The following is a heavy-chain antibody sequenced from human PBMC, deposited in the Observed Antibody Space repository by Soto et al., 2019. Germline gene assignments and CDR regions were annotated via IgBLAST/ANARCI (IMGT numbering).Heavy chain of an antibody. J-gene: IGHJ6*01. CDR1: GGTFSSYT. CDR2: IIPILGIA. Sequence: QVQLVQSGAEVKKPGSSMKVSCKASGGTFSSYTISWVRQAPGQGLEWMGRIIPILGIANYAQKFQGRVTITADKSTSTAYMELSSLRSEDTAVYYCAREGAAYCGGDCYSSDYYYYGMDVW. V-gene: IGHV1-69*08. CDR3: AREGAAYCGGDCYSSDYYYYGMDV. D-gene: IGHD2-21*02.